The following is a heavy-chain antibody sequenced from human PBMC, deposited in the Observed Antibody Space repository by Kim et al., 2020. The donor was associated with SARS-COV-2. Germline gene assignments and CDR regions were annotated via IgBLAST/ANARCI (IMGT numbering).Heavy chain of an antibody. V-gene: IGHV3-7*01. Sequence: GGSLRLSCVASGFTFSSYWMSWVRQAPEKGLEWVANIKQDGSEKNYVDSVKGRFTVSRDNAKNSLYLQMNNLRPEDTAVYYCATGIAFDIWGLGTVVTVSS. CDR2: IKQDGSEK. CDR1: GFTFSSYW. J-gene: IGHJ3*02. CDR3: ATGIAFDI.